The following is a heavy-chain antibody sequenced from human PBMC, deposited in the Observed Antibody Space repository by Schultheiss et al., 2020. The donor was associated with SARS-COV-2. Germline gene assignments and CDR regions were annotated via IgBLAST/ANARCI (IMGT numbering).Heavy chain of an antibody. CDR2: IYYSGST. Sequence: SQTLSLTCSVSGGSIRSGSYYWGWIRQPPGKGLEWIGSIYYSGSTYYNPSLKSRVTISVDTSKNQFSLKLSSVTAADTAVYYCARDRVGATLLFDYWGQGTLVTVSS. V-gene: IGHV4-39*02. J-gene: IGHJ4*02. CDR3: ARDRVGATLLFDY. CDR1: GGSIRSGSYY. D-gene: IGHD1-26*01.